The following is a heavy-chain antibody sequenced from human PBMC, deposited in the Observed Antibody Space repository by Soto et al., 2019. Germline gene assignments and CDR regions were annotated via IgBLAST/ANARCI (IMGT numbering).Heavy chain of an antibody. V-gene: IGHV3-30*18. D-gene: IGHD6-13*01. CDR3: AKGRQQLVLGTMDV. J-gene: IGHJ6*02. CDR2: ISYDGSNK. CDR1: GFTFSSYG. Sequence: HPGGSLRLSCAASGFTFSSYGMHWVRQAPGKGLEWVAVISYDGSNKYYADSVKGRFTISRDNSKNTLYLQMNSLRAEDTAVYYCAKGRQQLVLGTMDVWGQGTTVTVSS.